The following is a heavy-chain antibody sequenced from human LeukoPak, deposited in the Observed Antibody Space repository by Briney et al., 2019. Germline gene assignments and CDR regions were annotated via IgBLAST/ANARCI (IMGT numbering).Heavy chain of an antibody. CDR2: IYYSGGT. Sequence: SETLSLTCTVSGGSISTYYWNWIRQPPGKGLEWIGYIYYSGGTNYNPSLKSRVTISVDTSKNQFSLKLNSVTAADTAVYYCARSGGYSSSRSLWGQGTLVSVSS. D-gene: IGHD6-13*01. J-gene: IGHJ4*02. V-gene: IGHV4-59*01. CDR3: ARSGGYSSSRSL. CDR1: GGSISTYY.